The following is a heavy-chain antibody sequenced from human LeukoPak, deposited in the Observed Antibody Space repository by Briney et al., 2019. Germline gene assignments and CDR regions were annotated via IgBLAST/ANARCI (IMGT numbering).Heavy chain of an antibody. D-gene: IGHD3-10*02. V-gene: IGHV3-30*18. CDR1: GFTFSRYG. J-gene: IGHJ6*04. CDR2: ISYDGSNK. CDR3: AELGITMIGGV. Sequence: PGGSLRLSCAASGFTFSRYGMHWVRQAPGKGLEWVAVISYDGSNKYYGDSVKGRFTTSRDISKNTLYLQMNSLRAEDTAVYYCAELGITMIGGVWGKGTTVTISS.